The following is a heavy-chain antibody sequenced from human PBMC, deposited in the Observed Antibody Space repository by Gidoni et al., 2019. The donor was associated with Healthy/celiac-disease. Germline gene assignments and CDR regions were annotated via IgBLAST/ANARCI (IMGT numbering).Heavy chain of an antibody. CDR1: GFTFSSYS. D-gene: IGHD2-21*02. J-gene: IGHJ4*02. Sequence: EVQLVESGGGLVKPGGSLRLSCAASGFTFSSYSMNWVRQAPGKGLEWVSSISSSSSYIYYADSVKGRFTISRDNAKNSLYLQMNSLRAEDTAVYYCARDWVTHPLVRFDYWGQGTLVTVSS. CDR2: ISSSSSYI. V-gene: IGHV3-21*01. CDR3: ARDWVTHPLVRFDY.